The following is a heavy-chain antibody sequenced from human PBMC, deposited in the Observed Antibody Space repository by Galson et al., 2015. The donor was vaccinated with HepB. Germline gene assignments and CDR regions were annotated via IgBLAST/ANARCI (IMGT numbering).Heavy chain of an antibody. CDR1: GFSFSNYV. CDR3: ARDRRRYCLGDCYLLYY. Sequence: SLRLSCAVSGFSFSNYVMHWVRQAPGKGLEWVALISHDGNNKHYPDSVKGRFTISRDNSNNTVYLQMNSLGVDDTAVYYCARDRRRYCLGDCYLLYYWGQGALVTVSS. V-gene: IGHV3-30*03. D-gene: IGHD2-21*02. J-gene: IGHJ4*02. CDR2: ISHDGNNK.